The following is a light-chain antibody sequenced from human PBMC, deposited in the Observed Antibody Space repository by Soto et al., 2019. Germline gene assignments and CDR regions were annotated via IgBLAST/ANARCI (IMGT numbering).Light chain of an antibody. J-gene: IGKJ4*01. CDR2: GAS. Sequence: IVLTQSPGTPSLSPGERATLSCRASQSVSQNCLPRYQQKPGQAPRPLLSGASNRATGIPDRFSGSGSGTDVSLTIDRLEPEDLEVYFCQQYGSPPPTFGEGTNVEIK. CDR3: QQYGSPPPT. CDR1: QSVSQNC. V-gene: IGKV3-20*01.